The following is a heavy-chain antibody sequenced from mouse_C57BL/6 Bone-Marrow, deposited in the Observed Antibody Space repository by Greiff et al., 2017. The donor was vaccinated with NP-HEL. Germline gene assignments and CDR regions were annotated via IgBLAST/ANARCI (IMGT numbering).Heavy chain of an antibody. V-gene: IGHV10-1*01. D-gene: IGHD1-1*01. Sequence: KLVESGGGLAPPPFSFPLSFSSSLFIFNTYSINFFLHAPGKGLEWVARIRSKSNNYATYYADSVKDRFTISRDDSESMLYLQMNNLKTEDTAMYYCVRRGYGSSSFYYAMDYWGQGTSVTVSS. CDR1: LFIFNTYS. J-gene: IGHJ4*01. CDR2: IRSKSNNYAT. CDR3: VRRGYGSSSFYYAMDY.